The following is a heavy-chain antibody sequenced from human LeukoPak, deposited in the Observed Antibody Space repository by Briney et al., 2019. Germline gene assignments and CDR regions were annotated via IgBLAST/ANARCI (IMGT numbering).Heavy chain of an antibody. CDR2: TCGIGGRT. J-gene: IGHJ4*02. CDR1: GFTFSSYA. D-gene: IGHD5-18*01. V-gene: IGHV3-23*01. CDR3: AKDQTAMITYRFDY. Sequence: GGSLRLSCAASGFTFSSYAMSWVRQAPGEGLEWLSATCGIGGRTYYADSVKGRLTISRDNFKNTLYLQMNSLRVEDTAIYYCAKDQTAMITYRFDYWGQGTLVTVSS.